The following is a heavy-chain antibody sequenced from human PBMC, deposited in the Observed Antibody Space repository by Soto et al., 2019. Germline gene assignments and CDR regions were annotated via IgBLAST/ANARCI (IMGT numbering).Heavy chain of an antibody. V-gene: IGHV1-69*13. CDR1: GGTFSSYA. CDR2: IIPIFGTA. Sequence: SVKVSCKASGGTFSSYAISWVRQAPGQGLEWMGGIIPIFGTANYAQKFQGRVTITADESTSTAYMELSSLRSEDTAVYYCARGPCSGGSCYSGGYDYWGQGTLVTVSS. D-gene: IGHD2-15*01. CDR3: ARGPCSGGSCYSGGYDY. J-gene: IGHJ4*02.